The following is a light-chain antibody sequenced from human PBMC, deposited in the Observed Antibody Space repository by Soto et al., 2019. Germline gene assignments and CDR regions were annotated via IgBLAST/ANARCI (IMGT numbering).Light chain of an antibody. CDR3: QQRSNWPPD. CDR1: QTVGRT. Sequence: EIVLTQSPATLSLSPGERATLSCRASQTVGRTLAWYQQKPGQAPRLVIYGTSNRATGIPARFSGSGSGTDFTLTISSLEPEDFAVYYCQQRSNWPPDFGQGTRLEIK. J-gene: IGKJ5*01. CDR2: GTS. V-gene: IGKV3-11*01.